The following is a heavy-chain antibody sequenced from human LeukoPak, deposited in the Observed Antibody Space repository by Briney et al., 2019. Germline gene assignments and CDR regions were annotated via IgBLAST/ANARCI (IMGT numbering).Heavy chain of an antibody. CDR2: ISSSSSTI. CDR1: GFTFSSYS. CDR3: ARGRESSSWQYYYYYYMDV. Sequence: GGSLRLSCAASGFTFSSYSMNWVRQAPGKGLEWVSYISSSSSTIYYADSVKGRFTISRDNAKNSLNLQMNSLRAEDTAVYYCARGRESSSWQYYYYYYMDVWGKGTTVTVSS. J-gene: IGHJ6*03. V-gene: IGHV3-48*04. D-gene: IGHD6-13*01.